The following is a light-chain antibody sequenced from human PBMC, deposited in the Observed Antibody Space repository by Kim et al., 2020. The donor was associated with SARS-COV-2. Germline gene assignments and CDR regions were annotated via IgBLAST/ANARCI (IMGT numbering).Light chain of an antibody. CDR2: QDS. CDR1: KLGDKY. Sequence: VFPGQTASITCSGDKLGDKYACWYQQKPGQSPVLVIYQDSKRPSGIPERFSGSNSGNTATLTISGTQAMDEADYYCQAWDSSTAVFGTGTKVTVL. V-gene: IGLV3-1*01. CDR3: QAWDSSTAV. J-gene: IGLJ1*01.